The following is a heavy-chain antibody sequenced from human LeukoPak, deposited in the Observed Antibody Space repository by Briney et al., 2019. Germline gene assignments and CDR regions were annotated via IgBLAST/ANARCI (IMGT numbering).Heavy chain of an antibody. V-gene: IGHV3-15*01. Sequence: GGSLRLSGAASGFTFSNAWMSWVRQAPGKGLEWVGRIKSKTDGGTTDYAAPVKGRFTISRDDSKNTLYLQMNSLKTEDTAVYYCTTVYYGSGSYYNRFDYWGQGTLVTVSS. CDR3: TTVYYGSGSYYNRFDY. J-gene: IGHJ4*02. D-gene: IGHD3-10*01. CDR1: GFTFSNAW. CDR2: IKSKTDGGTT.